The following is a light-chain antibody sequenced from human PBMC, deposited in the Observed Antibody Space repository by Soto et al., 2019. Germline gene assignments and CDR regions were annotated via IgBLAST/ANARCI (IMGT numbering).Light chain of an antibody. CDR2: WAS. Sequence: IVMTQSPDSLAVSLGERATINCKSSQSVLYSSNNKNYLAWYQQRPGQPPKLLIYWASTRESGVPDRFSGSGSGTEFTLTITSLQADDVAVYYCQQYESTPPTFGQRTKLEIK. CDR3: QQYESTPPT. CDR1: QSVLYSSNNKNY. J-gene: IGKJ2*01. V-gene: IGKV4-1*01.